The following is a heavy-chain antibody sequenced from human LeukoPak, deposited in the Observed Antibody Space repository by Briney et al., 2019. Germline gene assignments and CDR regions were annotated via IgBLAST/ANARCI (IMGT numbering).Heavy chain of an antibody. CDR2: IKSKTDGGTT. V-gene: IGHV3-15*01. J-gene: IGHJ3*02. D-gene: IGHD3-3*01. CDR1: GFTFSNAW. Sequence: PGGSLRLSCAASGFTFSNAWMSWVRQAPGKGLEWVGRIKSKTDGGTTDYAAPVKGRFTISRDDSKNTLYLQMNSLKTEDTAVYYRTTPSQGYDFWSGYYRSAFDIWGQGTMVTVSS. CDR3: TTPSQGYDFWSGYYRSAFDI.